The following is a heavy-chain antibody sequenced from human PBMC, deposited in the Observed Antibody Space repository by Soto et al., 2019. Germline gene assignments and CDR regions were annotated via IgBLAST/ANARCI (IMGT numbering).Heavy chain of an antibody. CDR1: GCTFSSYA. D-gene: IGHD3-10*01. CDR2: IIPIFGTA. V-gene: IGHV1-69*13. CDR3: ARMVGRYYGSGSPPGHYGMDV. J-gene: IGHJ6*02. Sequence: GASVKVSCKASGCTFSSYAISWVRQAPGQGLEWMGGIIPIFGTANYAQKFQGRVTITADESTSTAYMELSSLRSEDTAVYYCARMVGRYYGSGSPPGHYGMDVWGQGTTVTVSS.